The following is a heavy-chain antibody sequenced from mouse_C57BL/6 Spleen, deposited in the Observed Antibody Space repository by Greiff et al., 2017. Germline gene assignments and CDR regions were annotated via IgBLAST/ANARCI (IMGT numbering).Heavy chain of an antibody. Sequence: QVQLQQSGPELVKPGASVKISCKASGYAFSSSWMNWVKQRPGKGLEWIGRIYPGDGDTNYNGKFKGKATLTADKSSSTAYMQLSSLTSEDSAVYFCAIYSNYVYAMDYWGQGTSVTVSS. D-gene: IGHD2-5*01. V-gene: IGHV1-82*01. CDR1: GYAFSSSW. CDR3: AIYSNYVYAMDY. CDR2: IYPGDGDT. J-gene: IGHJ4*01.